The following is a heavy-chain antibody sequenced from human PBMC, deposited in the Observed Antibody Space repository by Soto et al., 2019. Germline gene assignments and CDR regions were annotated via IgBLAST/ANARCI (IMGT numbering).Heavy chain of an antibody. Sequence: RASEPLSLTCTVSGGSISSSSYYWGWIRQPPGKGLEWIGSIYYSGSTYYNPSLKSRVTISVDTSKNQFSLKLSSVTAADTAVYYCARHTYGGNPPPYYFDYWGQGTLVTVSS. CDR1: GGSISSSSYY. D-gene: IGHD4-17*01. V-gene: IGHV4-39*01. CDR3: ARHTYGGNPPPYYFDY. J-gene: IGHJ4*02. CDR2: IYYSGST.